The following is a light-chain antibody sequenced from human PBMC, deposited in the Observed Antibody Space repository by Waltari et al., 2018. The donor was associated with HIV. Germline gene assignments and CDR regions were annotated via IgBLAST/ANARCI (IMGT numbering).Light chain of an antibody. CDR3: NSYTNNITLV. V-gene: IGLV2-14*03. CDR2: NVS. CDR1: SSDVGNYNY. J-gene: IGLJ1*01. Sequence: QSALTQPASVSGSPGQSITISCTGTSSDVGNYNYVSWYQQYPGKAPKLLIYNVSNRPSVVSNRFSGSKSDNTASLTIAELQAEDEADDYCNSYTNNITLVFGTGTKVTVL.